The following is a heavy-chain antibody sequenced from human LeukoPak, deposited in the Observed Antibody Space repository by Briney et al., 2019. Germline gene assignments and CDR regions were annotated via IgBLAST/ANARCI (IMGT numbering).Heavy chain of an antibody. CDR2: IWSDGSNK. CDR1: GFTFSRYP. CDR3: ARASGAFDY. Sequence: GRSLRLSCAASGFTFSRYPMHWVRQAPGKGLEWVAVIWSDGSNKYYADSVKGRFTISRDNSKNTLYLQMNSLRAEDTAVYYCARASGAFDYWGQGTLATVSS. J-gene: IGHJ4*02. V-gene: IGHV3-33*08.